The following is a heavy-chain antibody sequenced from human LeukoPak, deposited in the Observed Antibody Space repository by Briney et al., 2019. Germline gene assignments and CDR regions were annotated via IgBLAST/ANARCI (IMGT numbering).Heavy chain of an antibody. J-gene: IGHJ4*02. D-gene: IGHD6-13*01. CDR1: GGSISSSSYY. V-gene: IGHV4-39*01. CDR3: ARRAVGTFDY. Sequence: PSETLSLTCTVSGGSISSSSYYWGWIRQPPGKGLEWIGSIYYSGSTYYNPSLKSRVSISMDTSKNQFSLNLSSVTAADTAVYYCARRAVGTFDYWGQGTLVTVSS. CDR2: IYYSGST.